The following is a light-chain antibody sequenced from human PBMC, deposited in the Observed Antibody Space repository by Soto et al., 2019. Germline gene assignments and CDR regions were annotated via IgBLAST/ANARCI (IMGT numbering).Light chain of an antibody. CDR3: ASFTRSVTVV. CDR2: DVN. CDR1: SSDVGGYNY. Sequence: QSALTQPASVSGSPGQSITISCAGASSDVGGYNYVSWYQQHPGKVPRLIISDVNKRPSGVSDRFSGSKSGNTASLTISGLKAEDEADYYCASFTRSVTVVFGRGTKLTVL. V-gene: IGLV2-14*03. J-gene: IGLJ2*01.